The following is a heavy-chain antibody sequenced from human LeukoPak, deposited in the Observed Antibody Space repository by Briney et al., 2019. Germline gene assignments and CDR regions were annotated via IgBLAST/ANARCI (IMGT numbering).Heavy chain of an antibody. V-gene: IGHV4-38-2*02. CDR2: IYHSGST. D-gene: IGHD3-3*01. J-gene: IGHJ4*02. CDR1: GYSISSGYY. CDR3: ARLRFTRVSRAFDY. Sequence: SETLSLTCTVSGYSISSGYYWGWIRQPPGKGLKWIGSIYHSGSTYYNPSLKSRVTISVDTSKNQFSLKLSSVTAADTAVYYCARLRFTRVSRAFDYWGQGTLVTVSS.